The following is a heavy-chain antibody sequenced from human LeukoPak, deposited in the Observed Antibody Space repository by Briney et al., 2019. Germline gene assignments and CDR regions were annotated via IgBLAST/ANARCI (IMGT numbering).Heavy chain of an antibody. CDR1: GFTFSSYG. CDR2: ISGSGSST. Sequence: PGGSLRLSCAASGFTFSSYGMSWVRQAPGKGLEWVSAISGSGSSTYYAASVKGRFTISRDNSKNTLYLQMNSLRAEDTAVYYCARSTLYGSYGGIDYWGQGTLVTVSS. CDR3: ARSTLYGSYGGIDY. J-gene: IGHJ4*02. V-gene: IGHV3-23*01. D-gene: IGHD1-26*01.